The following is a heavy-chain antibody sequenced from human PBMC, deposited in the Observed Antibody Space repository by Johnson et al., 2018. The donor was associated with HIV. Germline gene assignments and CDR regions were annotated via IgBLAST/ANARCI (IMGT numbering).Heavy chain of an antibody. CDR2: ISYDGSDK. V-gene: IGHV3-30*03. CDR3: ASPKTPTRVVRGAFDI. D-gene: IGHD3-10*01. CDR1: GFTVSSNY. Sequence: QVQLVESGGGLVQPGGSLRLSCAASGFTVSSNYMSWVRQAPGKGLEWVAVISYDGSDKDYADSVKGRFTISRDNAKNSLYLQMNSLRAEDTAVYYCASPKTPTRVVRGAFDIWGQGTMVTVSS. J-gene: IGHJ3*02.